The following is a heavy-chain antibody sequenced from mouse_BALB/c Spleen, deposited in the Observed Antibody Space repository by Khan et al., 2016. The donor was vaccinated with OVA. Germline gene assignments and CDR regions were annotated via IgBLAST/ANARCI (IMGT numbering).Heavy chain of an antibody. CDR2: ISYSGVT. D-gene: IGHD1-1*01. Sequence: VQLKQSGPGLVKPSQSLSLTCTVTGYSITSGYAWNWIRQFPGNKLEWMGYISYSGVTSYTPSLKSRTSITRDTSKNQFFLQLNSVTTEDTATYYCARGNYYGYYFDYWGQGTTLTVSS. CDR3: ARGNYYGYYFDY. J-gene: IGHJ2*01. V-gene: IGHV3-2*02. CDR1: GYSITSGYA.